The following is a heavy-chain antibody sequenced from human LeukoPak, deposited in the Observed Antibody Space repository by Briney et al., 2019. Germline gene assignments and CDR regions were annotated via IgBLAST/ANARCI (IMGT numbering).Heavy chain of an antibody. D-gene: IGHD5-12*01. CDR3: ARGRSTGYPYYFEY. CDR1: GGTFSSYA. J-gene: IGHJ4*02. Sequence: SVKVSCKASGGTFSSYAISWVRQAPRQGLEWMGGIIPIFGTANYAQKFQGRVTITRNTSISTAYMELSGLRSEDTAVYYCARGRSTGYPYYFEYWGQGTLVTVSS. V-gene: IGHV1-69*05. CDR2: IIPIFGTA.